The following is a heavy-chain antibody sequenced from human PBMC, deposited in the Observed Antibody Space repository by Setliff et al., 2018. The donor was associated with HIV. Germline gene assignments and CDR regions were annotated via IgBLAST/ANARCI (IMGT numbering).Heavy chain of an antibody. V-gene: IGHV1-18*01. J-gene: IGHJ1*01. CDR3: ARDPSSGIYYDSSGQYFQN. Sequence: ASVKVSCKASGYTFTSYGISWVRQAPGQGLEWMGWISAYNGNTNYAQKFQGRVSMTIDTSTSTAYRGLRSLRPDDTAVYFCARDPSSGIYYDSSGQYFQNWGQGTLVTVSS. CDR1: GYTFTSYG. D-gene: IGHD3-22*01. CDR2: ISAYNGNT.